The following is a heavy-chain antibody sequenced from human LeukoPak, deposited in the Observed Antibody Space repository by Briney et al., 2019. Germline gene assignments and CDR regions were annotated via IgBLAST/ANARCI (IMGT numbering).Heavy chain of an antibody. CDR2: IKQDGSEK. D-gene: IGHD5-24*01. Sequence: PGGSLRLSCAASGFTFSDYYMSWIRQAPGKGLEWVANIKQDGSEKYYVGSVKGRFTIPRDNAKNSLYLQMNSLRAEDTAVYYCARHTVRWLQSGLGYWGQGTLVTVSS. CDR1: GFTFSDYY. J-gene: IGHJ4*02. V-gene: IGHV3-7*03. CDR3: ARHTVRWLQSGLGY.